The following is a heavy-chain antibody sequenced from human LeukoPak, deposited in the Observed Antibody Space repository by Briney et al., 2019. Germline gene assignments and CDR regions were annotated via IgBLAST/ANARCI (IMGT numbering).Heavy chain of an antibody. V-gene: IGHV5-51*01. J-gene: IGHJ4*02. CDR1: GYTFNKHW. Sequence: GESLKISCRGSGYTFNKHWIGWVRQMPGKGLEWMGIVYPDDSDTRYSPSFQGRVIISADKSIRTAYLHWSSLEASDTAVYYCATHRDGRDSWGQGTLVTVSS. CDR3: ATHRDGRDS. CDR2: VYPDDSDT.